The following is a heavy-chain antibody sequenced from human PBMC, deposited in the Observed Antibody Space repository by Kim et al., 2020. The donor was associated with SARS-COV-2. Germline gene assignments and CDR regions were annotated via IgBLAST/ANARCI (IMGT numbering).Heavy chain of an antibody. CDR1: GFTFSNYW. V-gene: IGHV3-7*03. CDR2: IKQDGNDK. J-gene: IGHJ4*02. CDR3: ARGGFRKFDQ. Sequence: GGSLRLSCAASGFTFSNYWMSWVRQAPGKGLEWVANIKQDGNDKYYVDSVKGRFTISRDNAKNSLSLQMSSLRAEDTAVYYCARGGFRKFDQWGQGILVTVSS.